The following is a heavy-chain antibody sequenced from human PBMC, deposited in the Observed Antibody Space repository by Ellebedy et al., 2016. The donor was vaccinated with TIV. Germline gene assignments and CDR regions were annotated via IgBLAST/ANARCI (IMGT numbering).Heavy chain of an antibody. V-gene: IGHV3-20*04. J-gene: IGHJ4*02. D-gene: IGHD6-13*01. Sequence: GESLKISCAGSGFTFDEFGMSWVRQTPGKGLEWVSGINWNGDTTSYGDSVKGRFTISRDNAKNSLYLQMNSLRAEDMALYYCAKGGVSYSSSWMTHWGQGTLVTVSS. CDR2: INWNGDTT. CDR3: AKGGVSYSSSWMTH. CDR1: GFTFDEFG.